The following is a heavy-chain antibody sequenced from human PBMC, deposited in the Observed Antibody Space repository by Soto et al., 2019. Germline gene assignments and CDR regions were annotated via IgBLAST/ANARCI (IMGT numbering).Heavy chain of an antibody. D-gene: IGHD6-19*01. Sequence: QLQLQESGPGLVKPSETLSLTCTVSGGSISSSSYYWGWIRQPPGKGLEWIGSIYYSGSTYYNPSLKSRITISVDTSKNQFSLKLSSVTAADTAVYYCARHFRNSSGQGFDYWGQGTLVTVSS. J-gene: IGHJ4*02. CDR2: IYYSGST. CDR3: ARHFRNSSGQGFDY. V-gene: IGHV4-39*01. CDR1: GGSISSSSYY.